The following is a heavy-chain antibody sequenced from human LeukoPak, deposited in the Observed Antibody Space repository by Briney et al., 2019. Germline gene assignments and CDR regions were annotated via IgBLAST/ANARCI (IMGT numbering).Heavy chain of an antibody. CDR1: GFTFRDYY. Sequence: PGGSLRLSCAASGFTFRDYYMGWIRQAPGKGLEWVSYISSSGSRIYNADSVKGRFTISRDNAKNSLYLQMNSLRAEDTAVYYCARAFNGAFDIWGQGTMVTVSS. J-gene: IGHJ3*02. CDR3: ARAFNGAFDI. D-gene: IGHD2-8*01. CDR2: ISSSGSRI. V-gene: IGHV3-11*04.